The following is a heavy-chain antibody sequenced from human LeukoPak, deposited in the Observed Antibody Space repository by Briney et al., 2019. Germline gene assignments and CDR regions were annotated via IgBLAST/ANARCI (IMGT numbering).Heavy chain of an antibody. Sequence: SETLSLTCTVSGGSINTSSYYWGWIRQPPGKGLEWIGSIYYTGSTYYNPSLKGRVSISADTSKNQFSLKLSSVTAADTAVYYCARGSNWNSRSFDYWGQGTLVTVSS. D-gene: IGHD1-7*01. CDR3: ARGSNWNSRSFDY. J-gene: IGHJ4*02. V-gene: IGHV4-39*07. CDR1: GGSINTSSYY. CDR2: IYYTGST.